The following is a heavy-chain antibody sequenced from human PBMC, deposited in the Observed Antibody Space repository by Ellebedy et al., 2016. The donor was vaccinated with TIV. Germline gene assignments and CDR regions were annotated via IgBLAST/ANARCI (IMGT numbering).Heavy chain of an antibody. CDR3: ARGAEHTTSSGGFRWFDP. J-gene: IGHJ5*02. D-gene: IGHD6-6*01. CDR2: VNSDGSSP. CDR1: GFTFTQYW. Sequence: PGGSLRLSCAASGFTFTQYWLHWVRQAPGKGLVWVSRVNSDGSSPIYADSVKGRFTISRDNAKSTLYLQMSSLGVEDTAVYYCARGAEHTTSSGGFRWFDPWGHGNLVTVS. V-gene: IGHV3-74*01.